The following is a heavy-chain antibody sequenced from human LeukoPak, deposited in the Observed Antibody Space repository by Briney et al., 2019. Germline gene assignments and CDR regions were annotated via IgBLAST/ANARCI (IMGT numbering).Heavy chain of an antibody. V-gene: IGHV3-48*03. CDR3: AKDPYYCSGSSPKCFVY. Sequence: GGSLRLSCAASGFTFSSYEMNWVRQAPGKGLEWVSYISSSGSTIYYADSVKGRFTISRDNAKNSLYLQMNSLRAEDTAVYYCAKDPYYCSGSSPKCFVYWGQGTLVTVSS. CDR1: GFTFSSYE. D-gene: IGHD3-10*01. J-gene: IGHJ4*02. CDR2: ISSSGSTI.